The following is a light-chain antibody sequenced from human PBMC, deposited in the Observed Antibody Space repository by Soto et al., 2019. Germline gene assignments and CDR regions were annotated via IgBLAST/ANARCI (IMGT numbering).Light chain of an antibody. CDR3: AAWDDSLNGVV. CDR1: SSNIGSNT. Sequence: QSVLTQPPSASGTPGQRVTISCSGSSSNIGSNTVNWYQQLPGTAPKLLIYSSNQRPSGVSDRFSGSKSGTSASQAISGLQSEDEADYYCAAWDDSLNGVVFGGGTKLTVL. CDR2: SSN. V-gene: IGLV1-44*01. J-gene: IGLJ2*01.